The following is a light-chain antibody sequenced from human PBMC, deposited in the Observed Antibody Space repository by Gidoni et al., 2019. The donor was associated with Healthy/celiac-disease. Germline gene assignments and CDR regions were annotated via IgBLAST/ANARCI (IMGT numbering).Light chain of an antibody. Sequence: DIVMTQSPESLAVSLGERATINCKSSQSVFYSSNNKNYLAWYQQKPVQPPKLLIYWASTRESGVPDRFSGSGSGTDFTLTISSLQAEDVAVYYCQQYYSTPYTFGHGTKLEIK. CDR2: WAS. CDR1: QSVFYSSNNKNY. CDR3: QQYYSTPYT. V-gene: IGKV4-1*01. J-gene: IGKJ2*01.